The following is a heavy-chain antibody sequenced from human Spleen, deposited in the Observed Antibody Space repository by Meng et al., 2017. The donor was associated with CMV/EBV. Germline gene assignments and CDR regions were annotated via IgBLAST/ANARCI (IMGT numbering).Heavy chain of an antibody. Sequence: GGSLRLSCTASGFALSSYSMNWVRQAPGKGLEWVSSISSSSSYIYYADSVKGRFTISRDNAKNSLYLQMNSLRAEDTAVYYCARVIGYCSGGSCYSSAPYYYYYGMDVWGQGTTVTVSS. V-gene: IGHV3-21*01. CDR3: ARVIGYCSGGSCYSSAPYYYYYGMDV. CDR2: ISSSSSYI. J-gene: IGHJ6*02. D-gene: IGHD2-15*01. CDR1: GFALSSYS.